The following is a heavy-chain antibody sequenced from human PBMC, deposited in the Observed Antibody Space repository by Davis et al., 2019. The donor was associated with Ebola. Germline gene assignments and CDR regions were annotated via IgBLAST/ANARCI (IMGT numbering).Heavy chain of an antibody. Sequence: MPSETLSLTCTVSGGSISSGDYYWSWIRQPPGKGLEWIGYIYYSGSTYYNPSLKSRVTISVDTSKNQFSLKLSSVTAADTAVYYCARVGGWDAFDIWGQGTMVTVSS. CDR3: ARVGGWDAFDI. J-gene: IGHJ3*02. V-gene: IGHV4-30-4*01. CDR2: IYYSGST. D-gene: IGHD2-15*01. CDR1: GGSISSGDYY.